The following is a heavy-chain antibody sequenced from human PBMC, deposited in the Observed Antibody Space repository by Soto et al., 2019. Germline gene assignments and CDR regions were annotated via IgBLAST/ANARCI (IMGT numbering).Heavy chain of an antibody. CDR1: GGSTSSDNY. Sequence: SETLSLTCTVSGGSTSSDNYWSWIRQPPGKGLEWIGHIYYSGNTDYNPSLKSRLAISIDTSKNQFSLKLSSVTAADTAIYFCAREGGESSDGLYYFDSWGQGSLVTSPQ. D-gene: IGHD3-16*01. V-gene: IGHV4-30-4*01. CDR2: IYYSGNT. CDR3: AREGGESSDGLYYFDS. J-gene: IGHJ4*02.